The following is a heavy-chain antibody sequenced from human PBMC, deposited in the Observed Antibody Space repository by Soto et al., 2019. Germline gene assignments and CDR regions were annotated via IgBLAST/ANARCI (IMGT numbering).Heavy chain of an antibody. CDR3: ARDRALINAAIGMAY. CDR1: GGTFSSYT. J-gene: IGHJ4*02. Sequence: QVHLVQSGAEVKKPGSSVKVSCKASGGTFSSYTINWVRQAPGQGLEWMGRIIPFGGITNYAQNFQGRVTITADKSTSTAYMELSSLKSEDTAVYYCARDRALINAAIGMAYWGQGTLVTVPS. CDR2: IIPFGGIT. V-gene: IGHV1-69*08. D-gene: IGHD6-13*01.